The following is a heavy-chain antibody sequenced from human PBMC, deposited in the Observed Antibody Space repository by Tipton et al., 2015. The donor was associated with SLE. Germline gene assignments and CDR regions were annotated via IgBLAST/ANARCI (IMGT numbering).Heavy chain of an antibody. CDR2: IYYSGST. V-gene: IGHV4-31*03. D-gene: IGHD1-26*01. CDR1: VGSISSGGYY. Sequence: TLSLTCTVSVGSISSGGYYWCWIRQHPGKGLEWIGYIYYSGSTYYNPSLKSRITISVDTSKNQFSLNLSSVTAADTAMYFCARDVLGATDAFDIWGQGTMVTGSS. J-gene: IGHJ3*02. CDR3: ARDVLGATDAFDI.